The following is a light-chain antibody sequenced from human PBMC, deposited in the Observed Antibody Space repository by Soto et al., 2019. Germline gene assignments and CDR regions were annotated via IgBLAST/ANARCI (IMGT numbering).Light chain of an antibody. CDR2: EYT. V-gene: IGLV1-51*02. Sequence: QSVLTQPPSVSAAPGPKVTISCSGSSSNIGKNYVSWYQQHPGTAPKLLISEYTKRPSGIPDRFSGSKSGTSVTLGITGLQTGDEADYYCATWDSSLSAGVFGGGTKLTVL. CDR3: ATWDSSLSAGV. CDR1: SSNIGKNY. J-gene: IGLJ2*01.